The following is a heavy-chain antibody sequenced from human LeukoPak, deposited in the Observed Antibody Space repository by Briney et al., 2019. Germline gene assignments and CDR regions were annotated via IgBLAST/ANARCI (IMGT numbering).Heavy chain of an antibody. D-gene: IGHD1-14*01. CDR2: INWNGGST. CDR3: ARDQAEAYNSYYYSYMDV. Sequence: GGSLRLSCAASGFTFDDYGMSWVRQAPGKGVEWVSGINWNGGSTGYADSVKGRFTISRDNAKNSLYLQMNSLRAEDTAVYYCARDQAEAYNSYYYSYMDVWGKGTTVTVSS. J-gene: IGHJ6*03. V-gene: IGHV3-20*04. CDR1: GFTFDDYG.